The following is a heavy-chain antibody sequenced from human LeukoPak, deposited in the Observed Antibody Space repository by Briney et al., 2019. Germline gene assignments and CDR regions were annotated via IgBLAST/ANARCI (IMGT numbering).Heavy chain of an antibody. V-gene: IGHV3-23*01. Sequence: PGGSLRLSCAASGFTFSSYAMSWVRQAPGKGLEWVSAISGSGGSTYYADSVKGRFTISGDNSKNTLHLQMNSLRAEDTAVYYCAKDRIAVAGLVYWYFDLWGRGTLVTVSS. CDR3: AKDRIAVAGLVYWYFDL. CDR1: GFTFSSYA. D-gene: IGHD6-19*01. J-gene: IGHJ2*01. CDR2: ISGSGGST.